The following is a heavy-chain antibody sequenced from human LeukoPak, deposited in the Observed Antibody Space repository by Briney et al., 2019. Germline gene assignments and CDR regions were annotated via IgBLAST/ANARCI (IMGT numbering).Heavy chain of an antibody. D-gene: IGHD3-22*01. CDR3: ARARMGSDYYDSSGYYGKTYYYYGMDV. J-gene: IGHJ6*02. Sequence: SETLSLTCTVSGGSISSYYWSWIRQPPGKGLEWIGYIYYSGSTNYNPSLKSRVTISVDTSKNQFSLKLSSVTAADTAVYYCARARMGSDYYDSSGYYGKTYYYYGMDVWGQGTTVTVSS. CDR1: GGSISSYY. V-gene: IGHV4-59*01. CDR2: IYYSGST.